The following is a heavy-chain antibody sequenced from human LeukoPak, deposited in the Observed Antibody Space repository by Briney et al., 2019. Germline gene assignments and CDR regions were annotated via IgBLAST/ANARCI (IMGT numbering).Heavy chain of an antibody. CDR1: GFTFSSRDW. CDR3: ARAPIKLRLGELFDY. Sequence: PGGSLRLSCVASGFTFSSRDWMTWVRQAPGKGLEWVANIKQDGSEKNYVDSVKGRFTISRDNAKNSVDLQMNSLRAEDTAVYYCARAPIKLRLGELFDYWGQGTLVTVSS. D-gene: IGHD3-16*01. J-gene: IGHJ4*02. CDR2: IKQDGSEK. V-gene: IGHV3-7*01.